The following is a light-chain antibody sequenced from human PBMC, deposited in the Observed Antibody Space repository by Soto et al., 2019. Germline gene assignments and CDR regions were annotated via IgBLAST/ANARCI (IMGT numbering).Light chain of an antibody. CDR1: QGISNY. CDR2: DAS. V-gene: IGKV1-33*01. Sequence: QMSHSASSLSASVSDRVTINCQASQGISNYLNWYQQKPGKAPKLLIYDASNLETGVPSRFSGSGSGTDFTFTISSLQPEDIATYYCQQYDNLPLTFGGGTKVDI. CDR3: QQYDNLPLT. J-gene: IGKJ4*01.